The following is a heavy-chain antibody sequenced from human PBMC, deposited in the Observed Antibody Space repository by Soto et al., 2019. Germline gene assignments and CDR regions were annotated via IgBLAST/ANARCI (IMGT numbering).Heavy chain of an antibody. D-gene: IGHD3-9*01. Sequence: SETLSLTCAVYGGSFSGYYWSWIRQPPGKGLEWIGEINHSGSTNYNPSLKSRVTISVDTSKNQFSLKLSSVTAADTAVYYCARWYYDILTGYSAVFDYWGQGTLVTVS. CDR2: INHSGST. CDR3: ARWYYDILTGYSAVFDY. CDR1: GGSFSGYY. J-gene: IGHJ4*02. V-gene: IGHV4-34*01.